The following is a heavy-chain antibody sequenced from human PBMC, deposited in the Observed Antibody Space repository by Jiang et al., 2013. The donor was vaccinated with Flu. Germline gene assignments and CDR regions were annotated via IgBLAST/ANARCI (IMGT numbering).Heavy chain of an antibody. V-gene: IGHV2-5*02. CDR1: GFSLSTNGVG. CDR3: AHSLWHDSGSYSGMRFDY. CDR2: IYWDDDK. J-gene: IGHJ4*02. D-gene: IGHD3-22*01. Sequence: PTQTLTLTCTFSGFSLSTNGVGVGWIRQSPGKALEWLALIYWDDDKPYSPSLRSRLTITKDTSKNQVVLRMTHMDPVDTATYYCAHSLWHDSGSYSGMRFDYWGQGTPVTVSS.